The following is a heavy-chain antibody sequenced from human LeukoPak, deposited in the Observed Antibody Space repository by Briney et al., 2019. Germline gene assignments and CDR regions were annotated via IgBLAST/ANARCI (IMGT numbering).Heavy chain of an antibody. CDR1: GYTFTSYG. D-gene: IGHD6-19*01. J-gene: IGHJ4*02. V-gene: IGHV1-18*01. CDR3: ARVSSGWYGAAY. Sequence: AAVKVSCKASGYTFTSYGISWVRQAPGQGIEWMGWISAYNGNTNYAQKLQGKVTMTTDTSTRTAYMELRSLRSDDTAVYYCARVSSGWYGAAYWGQGTLVTVSS. CDR2: ISAYNGNT.